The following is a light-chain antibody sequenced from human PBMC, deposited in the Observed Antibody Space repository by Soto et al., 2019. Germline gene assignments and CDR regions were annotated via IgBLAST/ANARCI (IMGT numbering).Light chain of an antibody. CDR1: SSDVGGYNY. Sequence: QSALTHPASVSGSPGQSITISCTGTSSDVGGYNYVSWYQQHPGKAPKLMIYEVSNRPSGVPDRFSSSKSGASASLAITGLQADDEADYFCQSYDGSLEAYVFGTGTKLTVL. J-gene: IGLJ1*01. V-gene: IGLV2-14*01. CDR3: QSYDGSLEAYV. CDR2: EVS.